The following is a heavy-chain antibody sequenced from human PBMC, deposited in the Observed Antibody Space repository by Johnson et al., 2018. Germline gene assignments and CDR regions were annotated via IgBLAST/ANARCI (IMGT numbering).Heavy chain of an antibody. D-gene: IGHD6-13*01. CDR3: AAGVGSSSVDY. V-gene: IGHV3-30*03. Sequence: QVRLGQAGGGVVQPGRSLGPSCAASAFSFRSSAMHWVRQAPGKGREGVALLSFDGRNPYYAASVKGRFTLSRDNSKNTLYLQMNRLRPADTAVYYCAAGVGSSSVDYWGQGTLVTVSS. CDR1: AFSFRSSA. J-gene: IGHJ4*02. CDR2: LSFDGRNP.